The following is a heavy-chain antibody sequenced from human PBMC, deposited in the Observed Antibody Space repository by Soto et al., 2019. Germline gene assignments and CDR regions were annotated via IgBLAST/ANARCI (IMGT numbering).Heavy chain of an antibody. V-gene: IGHV4-31*03. CDR1: GGSVSRGGYY. D-gene: IGHD2-2*01. J-gene: IGHJ4*02. Sequence: QVQLQESGPGLVKSSQTLSLTCSVSGGSVSRGGYYWSWIRQVPGKGLEWIGYIYYSGTTNYNPSLKSRITMSIDTSKNQFSLNLTSVTPADTAVYYCGRSHCGDTTCYGGVNYWGQGARVTVSS. CDR2: IYYSGTT. CDR3: GRSHCGDTTCYGGVNY.